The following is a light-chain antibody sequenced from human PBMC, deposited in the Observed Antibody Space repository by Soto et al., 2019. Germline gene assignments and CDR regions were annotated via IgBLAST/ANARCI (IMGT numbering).Light chain of an antibody. CDR1: QSLLHSNGYNY. J-gene: IGKJ4*01. V-gene: IGKV2-28*01. CDR3: MQALHSPLT. Sequence: EIVMTQSPLSLPVTPGEPASISCRSSQSLLHSNGYNYLDWYLQKPGQSPQLLIYLGSNRASGVPDRVSGSGSGTDFTLKISRVEAEDVGVYYCMQALHSPLTFGGGTKVEIK. CDR2: LGS.